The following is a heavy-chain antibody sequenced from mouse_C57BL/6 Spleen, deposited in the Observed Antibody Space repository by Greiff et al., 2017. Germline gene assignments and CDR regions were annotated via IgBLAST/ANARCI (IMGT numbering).Heavy chain of an antibody. Sequence: QVQLQQPGAELVQPGASVKLSCKASGYTFTSYWMQWVKQRPGQGLEWIGEIDPSDSYTNYNHKFKGKATLTVDTSSSTAYMQLSSLTSEDSAVYYCARWEYFDVWGTGTTVTVSS. V-gene: IGHV1-50*01. CDR2: IDPSDSYT. CDR1: GYTFTSYW. D-gene: IGHD4-1*01. CDR3: ARWEYFDV. J-gene: IGHJ1*03.